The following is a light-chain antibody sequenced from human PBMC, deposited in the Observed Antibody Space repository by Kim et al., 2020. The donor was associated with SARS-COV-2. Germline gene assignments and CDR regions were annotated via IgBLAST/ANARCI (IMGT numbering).Light chain of an antibody. J-gene: IGKJ2*01. CDR2: GAS. V-gene: IGKV3-20*01. CDR3: QQFGSSPPDT. CDR1: HIVSNSF. Sequence: EIVMTQSPDTLSLSPGERATLSCRASHIVSNSFLAWFQQKPGQPPRLLIYGASSRATGIPDRFSGSGSGTDFTLTINSLEPEDFAVYYCQQFGSSPPDTFGQGTKLEI.